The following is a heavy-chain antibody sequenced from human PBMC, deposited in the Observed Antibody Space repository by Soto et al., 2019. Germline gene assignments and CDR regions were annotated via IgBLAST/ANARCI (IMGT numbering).Heavy chain of an antibody. J-gene: IGHJ4*02. V-gene: IGHV4-39*01. CDR1: GGSIDSDNYS. CDR2: IFYTGST. Sequence: QLQLQESGPGLVMPSETLPLTCTVSGGSIDSDNYSWNWIRQPPGKGLEWIGSIFYTGSTFYNPSLKSRVTISVDTSKNQFSLRLTSVTAADTAVYYCARRGSGYERYHDYWGQGTLVTVSS. CDR3: ARRGSGYERYHDY. D-gene: IGHD5-12*01.